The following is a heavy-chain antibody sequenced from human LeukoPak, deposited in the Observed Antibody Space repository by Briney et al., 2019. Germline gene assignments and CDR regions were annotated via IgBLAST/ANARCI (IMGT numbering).Heavy chain of an antibody. Sequence: GGSLRLSCAASGFTFSTSWMNWVRQAPGKGPVWVSRINGDGSITTYADSVKGRFTISRDNAKNALSLQMNSLRAEDTAVYYCRYGSSSADYWGQGTLVTVSS. CDR2: INGDGSIT. V-gene: IGHV3-74*01. D-gene: IGHD6-6*01. J-gene: IGHJ4*02. CDR1: GFTFSTSW. CDR3: RYGSSSADY.